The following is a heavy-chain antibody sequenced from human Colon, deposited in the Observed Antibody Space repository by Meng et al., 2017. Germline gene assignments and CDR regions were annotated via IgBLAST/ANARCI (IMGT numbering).Heavy chain of an antibody. CDR2: IHYSGSR. CDR3: ARFYGSGTFEVHDY. D-gene: IGHD3-10*01. CDR1: GGSVSSASYY. Sequence: RQGCGHGLGRPSQSLSPPGKVSGGSVSSASYYWGWIRQPPGKGLEWIGLIHYSGSRNYNPSLKSRVTMSVDTSKNQVSLRLTSVTAADTAVYYCARFYGSGTFEVHDYWGQGTLVTVSS. J-gene: IGHJ4*02. V-gene: IGHV4-61*01.